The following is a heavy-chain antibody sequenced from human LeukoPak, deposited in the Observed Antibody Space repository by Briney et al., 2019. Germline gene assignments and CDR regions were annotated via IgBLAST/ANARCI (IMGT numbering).Heavy chain of an antibody. CDR3: ATVSMGATSDAFDI. CDR1: GYTLTELS. J-gene: IGHJ3*02. D-gene: IGHD1-26*01. V-gene: IGHV1-24*01. CDR2: FDPEDGET. Sequence: ASVKVSCKVSGYTLTELSMHWVRQAPGKGLEWMGGFDPEDGETIYAQKFQGRVTMTEDTSTDTAYMELSSLRSEDTAVYYCATVSMGATSDAFDIWGQGTMVTVSS.